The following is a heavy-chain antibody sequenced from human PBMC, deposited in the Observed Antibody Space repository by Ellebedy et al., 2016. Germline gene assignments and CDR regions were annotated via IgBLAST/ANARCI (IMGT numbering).Heavy chain of an antibody. CDR3: YYGHYSGY. V-gene: IGHV3-23*01. D-gene: IGHD4-17*01. J-gene: IGHJ4*02. CDR2: ISGDGDII. CDR1: GLTVSSFF. Sequence: GESLKISXAPSGLTVSSFFMGWVRQAPGKGLEWISTISGDGDIIFSADSVKGRFTISRDNSRYTLYLQMDSLRAADTAVYYCYYGHYSGYWGQGTLVTVSS.